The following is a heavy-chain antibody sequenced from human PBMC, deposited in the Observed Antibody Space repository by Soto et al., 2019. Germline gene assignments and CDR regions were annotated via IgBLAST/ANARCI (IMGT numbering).Heavy chain of an antibody. V-gene: IGHV3-11*04. J-gene: IGHJ4*02. CDR2: IRSSGRNI. CDR1: GFTFSDYY. CDR3: ARLYYFDASVYRPLDF. Sequence: GGSLRLSCAASGFTFSDYYMSWIRQAPGKGLEWVSHIRSSGRNIYYADSVKGRFTISRDNAKNSLYLEMNSLRGEDTAVYYCARLYYFDASVYRPLDFWGQGILVTVSS. D-gene: IGHD3-22*01.